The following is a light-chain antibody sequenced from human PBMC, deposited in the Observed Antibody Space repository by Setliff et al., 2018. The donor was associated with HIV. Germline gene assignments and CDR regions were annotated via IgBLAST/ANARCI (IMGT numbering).Light chain of an antibody. Sequence: QSALTQPPSVSGAPGQRVTISCTGSNSNIGAGYDVHWYQKLPGTAPKVLIYGNSYRPSGVPDRFSGSKSGTSASLAITGLQAEDEADYYCQSYDSSLSGSYVLGTGTKVTVL. J-gene: IGLJ1*01. V-gene: IGLV1-40*01. CDR1: NSNIGAGYD. CDR2: GNS. CDR3: QSYDSSLSGSYV.